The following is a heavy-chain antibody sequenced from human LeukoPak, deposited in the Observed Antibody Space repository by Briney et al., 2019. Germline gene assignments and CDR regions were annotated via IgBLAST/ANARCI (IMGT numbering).Heavy chain of an antibody. J-gene: IGHJ6*03. D-gene: IGHD4-23*01. CDR3: ARVQVVTSFYYYYYMDV. V-gene: IGHV3-11*01. Sequence: GGSLRLSCAASGFTFSDYHMSWIRQAPGKGLEWVSYISSSGSTIYYADSVKGRFTISRDNAKNSLYLQMNSLRAEDTAVYYCARVQVVTSFYYYYYMDVWGKGTTVTISS. CDR2: ISSSGSTI. CDR1: GFTFSDYH.